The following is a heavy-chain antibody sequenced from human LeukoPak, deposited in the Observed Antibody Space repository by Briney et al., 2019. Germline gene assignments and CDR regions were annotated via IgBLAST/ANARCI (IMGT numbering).Heavy chain of an antibody. D-gene: IGHD3-10*01. V-gene: IGHV3-33*01. CDR1: GCTFSSYG. Sequence: GRSLRLSCAASGCTFSSYGMHWVRQAPGKGLEWVAVIWYDGSNKYYADSVKGRFTISRDNSKNTLYLQMNSLRAEDTAVYYCARDREAVPPYYYGSGSYYNGGGAFDIWGQGTMVTVSS. J-gene: IGHJ3*02. CDR2: IWYDGSNK. CDR3: ARDREAVPPYYYGSGSYYNGGGAFDI.